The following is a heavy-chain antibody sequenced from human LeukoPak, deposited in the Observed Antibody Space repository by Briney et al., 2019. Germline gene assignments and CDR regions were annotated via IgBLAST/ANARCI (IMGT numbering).Heavy chain of an antibody. CDR3: ARPPQRRYYDSSGYYWVY. J-gene: IGHJ4*02. CDR1: GGSFSGYY. V-gene: IGHV4-34*01. D-gene: IGHD3-22*01. Sequence: PSETLSLTCAVYGGSFSGYYWSWIRQPPGEGLEWVGEINHSGSTNYNPSLKSRVTISVDTSKNQFSLKLSSVTAADTAVYYCARPPQRRYYDSSGYYWVYWGQGTLVTVSS. CDR2: INHSGST.